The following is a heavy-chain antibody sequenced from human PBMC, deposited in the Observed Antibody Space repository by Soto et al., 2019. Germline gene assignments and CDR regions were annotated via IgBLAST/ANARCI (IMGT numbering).Heavy chain of an antibody. Sequence: QVQLVESGGGLVKPGGSLRLSCAASGFTFSNYYMSWIRQAPGKGLEWVSYISSRASTIFYADSVKGRFTISRDNVKNSLYLQMNSLRAEDTAVYYCASGTNGAFFVYWGQGIMGAVSS. D-gene: IGHD2-8*01. CDR2: ISSRASTI. CDR1: GFTFSNYY. J-gene: IGHJ4*02. CDR3: ASGTNGAFFVY. V-gene: IGHV3-11*01.